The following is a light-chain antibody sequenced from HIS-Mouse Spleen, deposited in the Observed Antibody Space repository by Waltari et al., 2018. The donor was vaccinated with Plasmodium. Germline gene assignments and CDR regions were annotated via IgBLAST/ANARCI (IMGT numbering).Light chain of an antibody. CDR1: ALPKKY. CDR3: YSTDSSGNHRV. J-gene: IGLJ3*02. Sequence: SYELTQPPSVSVSPGQTARITCSGDALPKKYAYWYQQKSGQAPVLVIYEDSKRPAGITERVSGSSSGTMATLTIRGAQVEDEADYYCYSTDSSGNHRVFGGGTKLTVL. V-gene: IGLV3-10*01. CDR2: EDS.